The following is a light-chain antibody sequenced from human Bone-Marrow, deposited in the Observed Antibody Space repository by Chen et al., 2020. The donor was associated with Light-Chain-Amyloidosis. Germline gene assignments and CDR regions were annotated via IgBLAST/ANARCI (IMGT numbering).Light chain of an antibody. CDR2: RDT. Sequence: SYDLTQPPSVSVSPGQTARITCSADDLPTKYAYWYQQKPGQAPVLVIHRDTERPSGISERFSGYISGTTATLTISGVQAEDEADYHCQSADSSGTYEVIFGGGTKLTVL. V-gene: IGLV3-25*03. J-gene: IGLJ2*01. CDR3: QSADSSGTYEVI. CDR1: DLPTKY.